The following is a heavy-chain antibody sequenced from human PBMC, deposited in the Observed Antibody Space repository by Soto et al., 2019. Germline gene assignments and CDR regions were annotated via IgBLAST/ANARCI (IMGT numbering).Heavy chain of an antibody. CDR1: GLSVSSYA. Sequence: AGSLRLSCAACGLSVSSYAMGWVRQAPGKGLEWVSTISGGDSRTYYADSVKGRFTFSRDNSKNTLFLQMNSLTAADTAVYYCAKGRGYTYGFPFDYWGQRTLVTV. D-gene: IGHD5-18*01. CDR2: ISGGDSRT. CDR3: AKGRGYTYGFPFDY. V-gene: IGHV3-23*01. J-gene: IGHJ4*02.